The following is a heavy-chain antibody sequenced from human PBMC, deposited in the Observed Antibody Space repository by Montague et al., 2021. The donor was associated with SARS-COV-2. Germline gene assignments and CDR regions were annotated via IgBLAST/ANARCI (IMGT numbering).Heavy chain of an antibody. D-gene: IGHD5-24*01. CDR2: LDPSDSYT. Sequence: QSGAEVKKPGESLRISCKGSGYSFTSYWISWVRQMPGKGLEWMGRLDPSDSYTKYSPSFQGHVTISADKSISTAYLQWSSLQASDTAMYYRAGRRSGYNHHDAFDIWGQGTMVTVSS. J-gene: IGHJ3*02. CDR1: GYSFTSYW. V-gene: IGHV5-10-1*01. CDR3: AGRRSGYNHHDAFDI.